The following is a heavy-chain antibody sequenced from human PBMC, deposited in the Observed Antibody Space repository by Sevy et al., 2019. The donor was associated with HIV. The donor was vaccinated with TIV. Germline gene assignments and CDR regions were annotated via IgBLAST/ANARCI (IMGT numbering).Heavy chain of an antibody. Sequence: GGSLRLSCAASGFTFSSYWMHWVRQAPGKGLVWVSRINSDGSSTSYADSVKGRFTISRDNAKNTLYLQMNRLRAEDTAVYYCVSGITIFGGLDAFDIWGQGTMVTVSS. J-gene: IGHJ3*02. CDR1: GFTFSSYW. D-gene: IGHD3-3*01. CDR2: INSDGSST. CDR3: VSGITIFGGLDAFDI. V-gene: IGHV3-74*01.